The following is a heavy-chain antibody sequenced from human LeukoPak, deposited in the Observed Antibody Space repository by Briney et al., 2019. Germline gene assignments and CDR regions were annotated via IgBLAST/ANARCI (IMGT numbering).Heavy chain of an antibody. D-gene: IGHD1-26*01. Sequence: TGGSLRLSCAASGFTFSSYSMNWVRQAPGKGLEWVSSISSSSDYIYYADSLKGRFTISRDNAENSLYLQMNSLRAEDTAVYYCAREEGGAGLYGFDIWGQGTMVTVSS. V-gene: IGHV3-21*01. CDR3: AREEGGAGLYGFDI. CDR1: GFTFSSYS. CDR2: ISSSSDYI. J-gene: IGHJ3*02.